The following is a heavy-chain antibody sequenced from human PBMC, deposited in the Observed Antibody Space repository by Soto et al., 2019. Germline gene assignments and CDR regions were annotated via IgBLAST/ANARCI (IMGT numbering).Heavy chain of an antibody. CDR2: ASAGGGST. CDR3: AESRDLGWSDSGHFEY. V-gene: IGHV3-23*01. CDR1: GFSFSKYA. Sequence: DVQPLESGGGLVQPGGSLRLSCAASGFSFSKYAMSWVRQAPGKGLEWVSTASAGGGSTFYADSVKGRFTISRDNSKNTLFLQMNGLRADDTAVYYCAESRDLGWSDSGHFEYWGQGTLVTVSS. D-gene: IGHD3-10*01. J-gene: IGHJ4*02.